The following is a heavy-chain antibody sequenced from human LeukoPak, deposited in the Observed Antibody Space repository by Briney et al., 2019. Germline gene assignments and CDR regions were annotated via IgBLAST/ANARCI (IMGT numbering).Heavy chain of an antibody. Sequence: GGSLRLSCAASGFTFISYAMSWVRQAPGKGLEWVSGISGSGASTYYADSVKGRFTISRDNSKNTLYLQMNSLRAEDTAVYYCAKDRGSESTSFFDYWGQGTLVTVSS. CDR2: ISGSGAST. CDR3: AKDRGSESTSFFDY. J-gene: IGHJ4*02. D-gene: IGHD3-10*01. CDR1: GFTFISYA. V-gene: IGHV3-23*01.